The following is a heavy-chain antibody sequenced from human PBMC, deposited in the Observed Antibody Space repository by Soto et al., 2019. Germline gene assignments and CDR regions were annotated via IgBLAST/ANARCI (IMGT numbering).Heavy chain of an antibody. D-gene: IGHD2-15*01. CDR1: GYAFTNYG. V-gene: IGHV1-18*01. J-gene: IGHJ4*02. CDR3: ARDVEVVVAASVSGRYFDY. Sequence: ASVKVSCKASGYAFTNYGITWVRHAPGQGLEWMGWISGYNGNTNYAQKVQGRVTMTTDTSTSTAYMELRSLRSDDAAVYYCARDVEVVVAASVSGRYFDYWGQGTLVTVSS. CDR2: ISGYNGNT.